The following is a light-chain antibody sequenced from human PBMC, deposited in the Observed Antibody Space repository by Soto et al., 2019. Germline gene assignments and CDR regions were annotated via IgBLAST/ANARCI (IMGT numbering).Light chain of an antibody. CDR3: QQYNNWPRGT. CDR1: QSVSSN. J-gene: IGKJ1*01. Sequence: EIVMPQSTATLSVSPGERATLSCRASQSVSSNLAWYQQKPGQAPRLLIYGASTRATGIPARFSGSGSGTEFTLTISSLQSEDFAVYYCQQYNNWPRGTFGQGTKVDIK. V-gene: IGKV3-15*01. CDR2: GAS.